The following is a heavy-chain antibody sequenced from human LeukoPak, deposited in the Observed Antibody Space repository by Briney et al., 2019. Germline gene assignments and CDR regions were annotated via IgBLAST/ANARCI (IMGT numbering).Heavy chain of an antibody. J-gene: IGHJ3*02. D-gene: IGHD4-17*01. CDR2: ISGSGAST. Sequence: PGGSLRLSCVASVFTFSIYTMSWVRQAPRKGREWVSAISGSGASTNYADSVKDRFTISRDNSKNTLYLQMHSLRAEDTAVFYCAKVYRAHGDYHSFDIWGQGTMVTVSS. V-gene: IGHV3-23*01. CDR1: VFTFSIYT. CDR3: AKVYRAHGDYHSFDI.